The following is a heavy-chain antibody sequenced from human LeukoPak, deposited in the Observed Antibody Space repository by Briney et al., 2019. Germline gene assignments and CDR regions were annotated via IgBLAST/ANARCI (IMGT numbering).Heavy chain of an antibody. CDR2: ISSSGSTI. CDR1: GFTFSNAW. D-gene: IGHD3-9*01. CDR3: ARGVERYSDSNYYYYMDV. Sequence: PGGSLRLSCAASGFTFSNAWMSWVRQAPGKGLEWVSYISSSGSTIYYADSVKGRFTISRDNAKNSLYLQMNSLRAEDTAVYYCARGVERYSDSNYYYYMDVWGKGTTVTISS. J-gene: IGHJ6*03. V-gene: IGHV3-11*04.